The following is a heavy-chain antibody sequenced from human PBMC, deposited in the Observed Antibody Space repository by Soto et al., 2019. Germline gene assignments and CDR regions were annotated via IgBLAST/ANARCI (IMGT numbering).Heavy chain of an antibody. J-gene: IGHJ3*02. CDR1: GFTFSSYG. D-gene: IGHD5-18*01. CDR3: AKGGAGYSPTSDI. V-gene: IGHV3-30*18. Sequence: QVQLVESGGGVVQPGRSLRLSCAASGFTFSSYGMHWVRQAPGEGLEWVAVISYDGSNKYYADSVKGRFTISRDNSKNTLYLQMNSLRAEDTAVYYCAKGGAGYSPTSDIWGQGTMVTVSS. CDR2: ISYDGSNK.